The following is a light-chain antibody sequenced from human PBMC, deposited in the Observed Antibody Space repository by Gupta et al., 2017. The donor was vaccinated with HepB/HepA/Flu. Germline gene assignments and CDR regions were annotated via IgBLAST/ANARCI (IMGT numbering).Light chain of an antibody. J-gene: IGKJ4*01. Sequence: AFRLTQSPSSISASTGDTVTITCRASQAISYFLAWYQQKPGKAPNLLIYSTSTLQNGVPSRFSGGGAGTDVTRTITSLQSEDFATYYCQQYSTYPFTFGGGTKVEIK. CDR1: QAISYF. V-gene: IGKV1-8*01. CDR3: QQYSTYPFT. CDR2: STS.